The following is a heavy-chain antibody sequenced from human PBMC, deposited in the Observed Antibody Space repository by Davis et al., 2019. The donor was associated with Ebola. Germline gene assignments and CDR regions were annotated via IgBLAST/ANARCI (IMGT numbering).Heavy chain of an antibody. Sequence: MPSETLSLTCAVYGGSFSGYYWSWIRQPPGKGLEWIGEINHIGSTKYNPSLKSRVTISVDTSKNQFSLKLNSVTAADTAVYFCARDRNCGGDCFTPYWYFDLWGRGTLVTVSS. J-gene: IGHJ2*01. CDR3: ARDRNCGGDCFTPYWYFDL. D-gene: IGHD2-21*02. CDR2: INHIGST. V-gene: IGHV4-34*01. CDR1: GGSFSGYY.